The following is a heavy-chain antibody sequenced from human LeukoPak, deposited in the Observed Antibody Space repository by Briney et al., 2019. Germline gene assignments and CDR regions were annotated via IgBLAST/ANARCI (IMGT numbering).Heavy chain of an antibody. V-gene: IGHV3-23*01. Sequence: XXXSCXASXFNFANHAMSWVRQTPGKGLEWVSAISGGGDITYYADSVTGRFTISRDNSKDTLFLQMHSLRPGDTAVYYCVREDTPATANYWGQGTLVTISS. CDR1: XFNFANHA. CDR3: VREDTPATANY. CDR2: ISGGGDIT. J-gene: IGHJ4*02. D-gene: IGHD2-21*02.